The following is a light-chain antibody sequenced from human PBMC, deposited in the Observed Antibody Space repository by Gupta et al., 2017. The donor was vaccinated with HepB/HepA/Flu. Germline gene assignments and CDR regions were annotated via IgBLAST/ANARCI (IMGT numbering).Light chain of an antibody. CDR1: QSVGFS. Sequence: EIVLTQSPATLSLSLGERATLSCRTSQSVGFSLAWYQQRPGQAPRLLIHGASTRAPGIPARFSGGGAGTDFTLTITSLEPEDFAVYFCQQRTNGPPQFTFGGGTKVEIK. J-gene: IGKJ4*01. CDR2: GAS. V-gene: IGKV3-11*01. CDR3: QQRTNGPPQFT.